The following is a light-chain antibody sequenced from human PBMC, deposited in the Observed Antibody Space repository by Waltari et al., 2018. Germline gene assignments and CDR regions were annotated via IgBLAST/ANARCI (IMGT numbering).Light chain of an antibody. CDR3: QSYDTGLKGYV. J-gene: IGLJ1*01. CDR1: SSNFGHGYD. Sequence: QSVLTQPPSVSGAPGQRVTISCTGSSSNFGHGYDVPWYQQLPGTAPKVLIYENINRPSGVPDRFSGSKSGTSASLAITGLQAEDEADYYCQSYDTGLKGYVFGTGTKVTVL. V-gene: IGLV1-40*01. CDR2: ENI.